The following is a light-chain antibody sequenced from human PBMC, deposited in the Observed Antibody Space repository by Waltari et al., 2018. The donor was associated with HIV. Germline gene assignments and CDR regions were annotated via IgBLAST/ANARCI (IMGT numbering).Light chain of an antibody. V-gene: IGLV2-8*01. Sequence: QSALTQPPSASGSPGQFVTISCTGLSSDVGDYNYVSWYQQHPGKAPQLMIYEVNKRPSGVPDRFSGSKSGNTASLTVSGLQAEDEADYYCSSYVGSNRVFGGGTKLTVL. CDR2: EVN. CDR3: SSYVGSNRV. J-gene: IGLJ3*02. CDR1: SSDVGDYNY.